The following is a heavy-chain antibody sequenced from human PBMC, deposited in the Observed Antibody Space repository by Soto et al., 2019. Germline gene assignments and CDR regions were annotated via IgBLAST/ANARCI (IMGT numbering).Heavy chain of an antibody. J-gene: IGHJ6*02. CDR1: GFTFSIYA. V-gene: IGHV3-30-3*01. Sequence: GGSLRLSCAASGFTFSIYAMHWVRQAPGKGLEWVAVISYDGSNKYYADSVKGRFTISRDNSKNTLYLQMNSLRAEDTAVYYCARDSGDIVVVPAAIRFYYGMDVWGQGTTVTVSS. D-gene: IGHD2-2*02. CDR2: ISYDGSNK. CDR3: ARDSGDIVVVPAAIRFYYGMDV.